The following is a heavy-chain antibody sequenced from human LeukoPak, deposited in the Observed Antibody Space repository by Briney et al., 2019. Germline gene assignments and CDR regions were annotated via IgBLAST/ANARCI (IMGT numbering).Heavy chain of an antibody. CDR2: IKQDGSEK. CDR3: ASVPGVPWY. Sequence: GGSLRLSCAASGFTFSSYSMSWVRQAPGKGLEWVANIKQDGSEKYYVDSVKGRFTISRDNAKNSLYLQMNSLRVEDTGVYYCASVPGVPWYWGHGTLVTVSS. V-gene: IGHV3-7*01. J-gene: IGHJ4*01. D-gene: IGHD3-10*01. CDR1: GFTFSSYS.